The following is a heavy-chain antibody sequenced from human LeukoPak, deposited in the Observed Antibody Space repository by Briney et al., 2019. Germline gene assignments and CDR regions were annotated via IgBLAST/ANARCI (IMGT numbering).Heavy chain of an antibody. CDR2: IYTSGST. D-gene: IGHD1-26*01. CDR1: GGSISSYY. V-gene: IGHV4-4*07. Sequence: SETLSLTCTVSGGSISSYYWSWIRQPAGKGLEWIGRIYTSGSTTYNPSLKSRVTMSVDTSKNQFSLKLSSVTAADTAVYYCARDSTPPGIVGATRYDYWGQGTLVTVSS. J-gene: IGHJ4*02. CDR3: ARDSTPPGIVGATRYDY.